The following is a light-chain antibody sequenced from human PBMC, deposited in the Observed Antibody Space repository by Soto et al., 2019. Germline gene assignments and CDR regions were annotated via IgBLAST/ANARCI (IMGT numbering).Light chain of an antibody. CDR3: SSYTSSSSYV. CDR2: DVS. Sequence: QSALAQPASVSGSPGQSIAISCTGTSSDVGGYKYVSWYQQHPGKAPKLLIYDVSNRPSGVSDRFSGSKSGNTASLTISGLQSEDEADYYCSSYTSSSSYVFGTGNKVTVL. J-gene: IGLJ1*01. CDR1: SSDVGGYKY. V-gene: IGLV2-14*01.